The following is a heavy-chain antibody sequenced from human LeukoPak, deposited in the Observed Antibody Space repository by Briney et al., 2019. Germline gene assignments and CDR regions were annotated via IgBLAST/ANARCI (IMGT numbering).Heavy chain of an antibody. CDR3: AKYEGGPGFDY. Sequence: GGSLRLSCAASGFTVSTNYMSWVRQAPGKGLEWVSVIYSGDTTFYADSVRGKFTISRDNSKNTLYLQMNSMRAEDTAVYYCAKYEGGPGFDYWGQGTLVTVSS. CDR2: IYSGDTT. V-gene: IGHV3-66*01. J-gene: IGHJ4*02. D-gene: IGHD3-16*01. CDR1: GFTVSTNY.